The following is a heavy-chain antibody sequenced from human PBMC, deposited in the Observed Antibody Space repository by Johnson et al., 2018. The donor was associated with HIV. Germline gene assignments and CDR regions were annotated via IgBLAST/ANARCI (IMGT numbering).Heavy chain of an antibody. J-gene: IGHJ3*02. CDR3: ARETVTSGAFDI. Sequence: EVQLVESGGGLVQPGGSLRLSCAASGFTFSSYAMSWVRQAPGKGLEWVSAISGSGGSTYYPGSVKGRFTISRENAKNSLYLQMNSLRAGDTAVYYCARETVTSGAFDIWGQGTMVTVSS. D-gene: IGHD4-11*01. CDR1: GFTFSSYA. V-gene: IGHV3-23*04. CDR2: ISGSGGST.